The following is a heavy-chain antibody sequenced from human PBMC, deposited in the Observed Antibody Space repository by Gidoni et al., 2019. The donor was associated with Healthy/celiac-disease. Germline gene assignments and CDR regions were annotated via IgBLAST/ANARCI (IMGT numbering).Heavy chain of an antibody. CDR3: ARDVASLFDY. D-gene: IGHD5-12*01. CDR1: RFTFRSYS. Sequence: EVQRVESGGGLVKPGGSLRLSGEASRFTFRSYSMNWVLRAPGKGLELGSSMISSSSYIYYADAVKCRFSSSRYNAKNSLYLQMNSLIAEATAVYYCARDVASLFDYWCQGTLFTVSS. CDR2: MISSSSYI. J-gene: IGHJ4*02. V-gene: IGHV3-21*01.